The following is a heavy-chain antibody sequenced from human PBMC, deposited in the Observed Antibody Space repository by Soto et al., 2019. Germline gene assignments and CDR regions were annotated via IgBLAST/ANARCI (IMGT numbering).Heavy chain of an antibody. V-gene: IGHV3-13*05. CDR2: IGTAGDP. D-gene: IGHD6-13*01. CDR3: ARGRRIAAAEDYYYGMDV. J-gene: IGHJ6*02. Sequence: PXGSLRLSCAASGFTFSSYDMHGVRQATGKGLEWVSAIGTAGDPYYPGSVKGRFTISRENAKNSLYLQMNSLRAGDTAVYYCARGRRIAAAEDYYYGMDVWGQGTTVTVSS. CDR1: GFTFSSYD.